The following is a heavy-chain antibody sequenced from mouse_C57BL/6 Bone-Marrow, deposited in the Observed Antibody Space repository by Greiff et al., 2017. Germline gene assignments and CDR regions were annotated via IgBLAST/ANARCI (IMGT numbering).Heavy chain of an antibody. CDR1: GFTFSDAW. V-gene: IGHV6-6*01. D-gene: IGHD1-1*01. Sequence: EVKVEESGGGLVQPGGSMKLSCAASGFTFSDAWMDWVRQSPEKGLEWVAEIRNKANNHATYYAESVKGRFTISRDDSKSSVYLQMNSLRAEDTGIYYCTRRGYYYGSRGGWYFDVWGTGTTVTVSS. CDR3: TRRGYYYGSRGGWYFDV. CDR2: IRNKANNHAT. J-gene: IGHJ1*03.